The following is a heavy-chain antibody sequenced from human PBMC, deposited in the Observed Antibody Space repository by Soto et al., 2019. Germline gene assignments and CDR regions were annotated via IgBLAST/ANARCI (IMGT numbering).Heavy chain of an antibody. CDR3: ARGFEDYYYYYYMDV. V-gene: IGHV4-59*01. Sequence: PSETLSLTCTVSGGSISSYYWSWIRQPPGKGLEWIGYIYYSGSTNYNPSLKSRVTISVDTSKNQFSLKLSSVTAADTAVYYCARGFEDYYYYYYMDVWGKGTTVTVSS. D-gene: IGHD3-10*01. CDR1: GGSISSYY. CDR2: IYYSGST. J-gene: IGHJ6*03.